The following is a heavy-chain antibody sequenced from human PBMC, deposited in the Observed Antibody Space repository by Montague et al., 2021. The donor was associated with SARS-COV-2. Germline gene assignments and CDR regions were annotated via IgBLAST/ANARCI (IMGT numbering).Heavy chain of an antibody. CDR1: GGSIDSFF. Sequence: SETLSLTCTVSGGSIDSFFWSWIRQTPGKGLELIANIIDSGNSNYNPSLKSRVSTSVDTAKNKFSLNLTSVTAADTAVDDCERRLMGYLVTDWFFDVWGRGTLVTVSS. J-gene: IGHJ2*01. D-gene: IGHD2-21*02. V-gene: IGHV4-59*08. CDR3: ERRLMGYLVTDWFFDV. CDR2: IIDSGNS.